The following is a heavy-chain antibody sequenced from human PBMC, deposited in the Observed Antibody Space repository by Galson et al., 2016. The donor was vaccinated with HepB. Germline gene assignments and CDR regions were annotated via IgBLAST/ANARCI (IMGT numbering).Heavy chain of an antibody. V-gene: IGHV3-7*03. D-gene: IGHD6-19*01. CDR2: IRQDGSEQ. CDR1: GFTYLGYW. J-gene: IGHJ4*02. Sequence: SLRLSCAASGFTYLGYWMSWVRQVPGKGPEWVANIRQDGSEQFYLDSVKGRFIISRDNAKNSLFLQMNSLRAEDTAVYFCAKDLYPKHYILEAGFSVWDSWGQGTLVTVAS. CDR3: AKDLYPKHYILEAGFSVWDS.